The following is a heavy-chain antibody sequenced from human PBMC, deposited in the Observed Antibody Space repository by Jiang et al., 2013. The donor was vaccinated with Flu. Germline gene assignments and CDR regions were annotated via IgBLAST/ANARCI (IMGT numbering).Heavy chain of an antibody. J-gene: IGHJ4*02. CDR3: AKTPRPYYDILTGASDY. V-gene: IGHV3-23*01. CDR2: ISGSGGST. D-gene: IGHD3-9*01. Sequence: ISGSGGSTYYADSVKGRFTISRDNSKNTLYLQMNSLRAEDTAVYYCAKTPRPYYDILTGASDYWGQGTLVTVSS.